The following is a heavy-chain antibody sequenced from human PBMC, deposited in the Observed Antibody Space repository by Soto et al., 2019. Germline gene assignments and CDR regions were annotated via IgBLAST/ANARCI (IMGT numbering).Heavy chain of an antibody. D-gene: IGHD2-15*01. CDR1: VFTFISYW. CDR3: ARDLSVVAATYNY. CDR2: IKQDGSEK. V-gene: IGHV3-7*01. Sequence: GASLRLSCATSVFTFISYWLSWVRQAPGKGLEWVANIKQDGSEKYYVDSVKGRFTISRDNAKNSLYLQMNSLRAEDTAVYYCARDLSVVAATYNYWGQGT. J-gene: IGHJ4*02.